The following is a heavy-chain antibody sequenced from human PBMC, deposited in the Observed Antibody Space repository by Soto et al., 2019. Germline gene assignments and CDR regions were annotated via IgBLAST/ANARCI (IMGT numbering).Heavy chain of an antibody. V-gene: IGHV4-59*08. J-gene: IGHJ4*02. CDR2: IYYSGST. CDR1: GGSISSYY. Sequence: TSETLSLTCTVSGGSISSYYWSWIRQPPGKGLEWIGYIYYSGSTNYNPSLKSRDTISVDTSKNQFSQKLSSVTAADTAVYYCARQQWFGEYYFDYWGQGTLVTVSS. CDR3: ARQQWFGEYYFDY. D-gene: IGHD3-10*01.